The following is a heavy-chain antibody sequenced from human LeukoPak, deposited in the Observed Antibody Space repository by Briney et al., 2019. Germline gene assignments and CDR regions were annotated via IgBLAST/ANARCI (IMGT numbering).Heavy chain of an antibody. Sequence: GVSLRRSCAASGFTFSSYEMNWVRQAPGKGLEWVSYISSSGSTIYYADSVKGRFTISRDNAKNSLYLQMTSLRAEDTAVYYCAREGRYCSSTSCYVTAFDYWGQGTLVTVSS. CDR1: GFTFSSYE. CDR2: ISSSGSTI. D-gene: IGHD2-2*01. V-gene: IGHV3-48*03. CDR3: AREGRYCSSTSCYVTAFDY. J-gene: IGHJ4*02.